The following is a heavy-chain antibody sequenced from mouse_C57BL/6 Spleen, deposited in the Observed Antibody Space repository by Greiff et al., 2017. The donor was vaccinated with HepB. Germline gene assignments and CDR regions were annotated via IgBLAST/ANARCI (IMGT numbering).Heavy chain of an antibody. CDR2: IDPSDSYT. V-gene: IGHV1-69*01. Sequence: QVHLQQPGAELVMPGASVKLSCKASGYTFTSYWMHWVKQRPGQGLEWIGEIDPSDSYTNYNQKFKGKSTLTVDKSSSTAYMQLSSLTSEDSAVYYCARSDGYYPRFAYWGQGTLVTVSA. J-gene: IGHJ3*01. CDR1: GYTFTSYW. D-gene: IGHD2-3*01. CDR3: ARSDGYYPRFAY.